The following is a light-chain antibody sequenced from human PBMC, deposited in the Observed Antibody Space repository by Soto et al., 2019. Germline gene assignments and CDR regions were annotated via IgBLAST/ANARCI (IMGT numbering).Light chain of an antibody. Sequence: DIQMTQSPSSLSASVGDRVTITCQASQHITNYLNWYQQKPGKAPKLLVYDASILKTGVPSRFSGSGSWTDFTFTISSLQPEDVATYYCQHYDDLPFTFGPGTKVDIK. CDR2: DAS. CDR1: QHITNY. CDR3: QHYDDLPFT. J-gene: IGKJ3*01. V-gene: IGKV1-33*01.